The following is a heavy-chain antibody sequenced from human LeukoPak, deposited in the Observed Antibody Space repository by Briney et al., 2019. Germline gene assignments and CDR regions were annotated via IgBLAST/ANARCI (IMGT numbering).Heavy chain of an antibody. V-gene: IGHV3-11*04. Sequence: NPGGSLRLSCAASGFTFSDHYMSWIRQAPGKGLEWISYISHSGATIYYADSVKGRFTISRDNAKNSLYLQMNSLRAEDTAVYYCARENGTYDSSGRHNWFDPWGQGTLVTVSS. CDR1: GFTFSDHY. J-gene: IGHJ5*02. CDR3: ARENGTYDSSGRHNWFDP. CDR2: ISHSGATI. D-gene: IGHD3-22*01.